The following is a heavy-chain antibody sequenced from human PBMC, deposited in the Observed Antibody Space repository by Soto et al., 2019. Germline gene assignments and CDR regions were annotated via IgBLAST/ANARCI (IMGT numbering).Heavy chain of an antibody. J-gene: IGHJ4*02. CDR2: ITRSSTYT. Sequence: GGSLRLSCAASGFTFSDYHMSWIRQAPGKGLEWVSYITRSSTYTNYADSVKGRFTISRDNAKNSLYLQMNSLRAEDTAVYYCARPQGGGYDLNYWGQGTLVTVSS. CDR1: GFTFSDYH. CDR3: ARPQGGGYDLNY. V-gene: IGHV3-11*03. D-gene: IGHD5-12*01.